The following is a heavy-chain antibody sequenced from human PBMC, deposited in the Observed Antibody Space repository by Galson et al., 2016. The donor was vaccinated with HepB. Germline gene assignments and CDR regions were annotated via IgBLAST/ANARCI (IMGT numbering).Heavy chain of an antibody. Sequence: SLRLSCAAPGFTFSSYAMSWVRQGPGKGLEWVSGISGSGGSTYYANSVKGRFTISRDNSKNTLYLQMNSLRDEDTAVYYCARRPPMVPRDPSDYWGQGTLVTVSS. CDR1: GFTFSSYA. V-gene: IGHV3-23*01. CDR2: ISGSGGST. J-gene: IGHJ4*02. D-gene: IGHD3-10*01. CDR3: ARRPPMVPRDPSDY.